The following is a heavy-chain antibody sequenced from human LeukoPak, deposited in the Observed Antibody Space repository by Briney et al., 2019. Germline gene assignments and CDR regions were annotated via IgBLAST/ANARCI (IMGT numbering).Heavy chain of an antibody. J-gene: IGHJ4*02. CDR1: GFTFSDYY. D-gene: IGHD1-26*01. CDR2: ISGSSTYT. Sequence: GSPILSCAAPGFTFSDYYMTWIRQAPGKGLEWVADISGSSTYTNYADSLKGRFSISRDNAKSFLYLQMNSLRAEDTAVYYCARDLSSGRNSDYWGQGTLVTVSS. CDR3: ARDLSSGRNSDY. V-gene: IGHV3-11*05.